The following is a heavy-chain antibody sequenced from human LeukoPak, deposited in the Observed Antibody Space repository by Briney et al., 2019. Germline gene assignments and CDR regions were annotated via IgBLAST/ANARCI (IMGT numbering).Heavy chain of an antibody. Sequence: PGRSLRLSCAASGFTFSSYGMHWGRQAPGKGLEWGAVISYDGSNKYYADSVKGRFTISRDNSKNTLYLQMNSLRAEDTAVYYCFTLNDPPYYYGMDVWGQGTTVTVSS. D-gene: IGHD2-8*01. CDR3: FTLNDPPYYYGMDV. J-gene: IGHJ6*02. CDR2: ISYDGSNK. V-gene: IGHV3-30*03. CDR1: GFTFSSYG.